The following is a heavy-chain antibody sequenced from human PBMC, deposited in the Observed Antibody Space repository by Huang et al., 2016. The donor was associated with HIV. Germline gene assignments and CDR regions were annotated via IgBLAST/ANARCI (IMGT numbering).Heavy chain of an antibody. CDR2: SKPGVPS. J-gene: IGHJ6*03. V-gene: IGHV4-34*02. Sequence: QVRLEQWGEGVVKPSDTLSLTCAVYGASFPTYFWSWIRQSPVKGLQWIGESKPGVPSNYNTFFQSRVSMSGDTPKNQFSLGLRDMTAADAAIYYCARLPTPSYYDTWSLSPVEEDFFYFNMDLWGRGTPVIVSS. CDR1: GASFPTYF. D-gene: IGHD3-3*01. CDR3: ARLPTPSYYDTWSLSPVEEDFFYFNMDL.